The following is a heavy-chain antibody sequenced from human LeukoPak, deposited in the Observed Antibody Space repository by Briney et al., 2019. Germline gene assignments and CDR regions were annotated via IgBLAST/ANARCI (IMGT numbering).Heavy chain of an antibody. CDR1: GFTFSSYS. J-gene: IGHJ4*02. Sequence: PGGSLRLSCAASGFTFSSYSMNWVRQAPGKGLEWVSSISSSSSYIYYADSVKGRFTISRDNAKSSLYLQMNSLRAEDTAVYYCARVPSSGWFDDYWGQGTLVTVSS. D-gene: IGHD6-19*01. CDR2: ISSSSSYI. CDR3: ARVPSSGWFDDY. V-gene: IGHV3-21*01.